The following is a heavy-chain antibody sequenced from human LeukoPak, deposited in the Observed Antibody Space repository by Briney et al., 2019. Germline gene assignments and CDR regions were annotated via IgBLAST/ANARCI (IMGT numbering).Heavy chain of an antibody. CDR2: INPNSGGT. Sequence: ASVKVSCKASGYTFSGYYVHWVRQAPGQGLEWMGWINPNSGGTNYAQKFQGRVTMPRDTSISTAYMELRRLGSDDTAVYYCARGFAEEGTTTGAFDIWGHGTMVTVSS. J-gene: IGHJ3*02. D-gene: IGHD1-7*01. CDR1: GYTFSGYY. CDR3: ARGFAEEGTTTGAFDI. V-gene: IGHV1-2*02.